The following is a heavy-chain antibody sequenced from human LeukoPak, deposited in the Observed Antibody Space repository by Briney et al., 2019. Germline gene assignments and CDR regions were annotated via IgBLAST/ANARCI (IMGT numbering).Heavy chain of an antibody. CDR1: GFTFSSYS. D-gene: IGHD3-10*01. CDR2: ITTSGSTI. Sequence: HPGGSLRLSCAASGFTFSSYSMNWVRQAPGKGLEWISYITTSGSTIYYADSVKGRFTISRDNAKNSLYLQMNSLRDEDTAVYYCARGKGYYGSGNYYYFDSWGQGSLVTVSS. V-gene: IGHV3-48*02. CDR3: ARGKGYYGSGNYYYFDS. J-gene: IGHJ4*02.